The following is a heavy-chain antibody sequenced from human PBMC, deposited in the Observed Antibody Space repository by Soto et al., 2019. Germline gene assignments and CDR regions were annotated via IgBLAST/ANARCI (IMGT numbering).Heavy chain of an antibody. CDR3: ARDLGSYYYDSSGYYPPGGSGPFDY. J-gene: IGHJ4*02. V-gene: IGHV4-30-4*01. Sequence: SETLSLTCTVSGGSISSGDYYWSWIRQPPGKGLEWIGYIYYSGSTYYNPSLKSRVTISVDTSKNQFPLKLSSVTAADTAVYYCARDLGSYYYDSSGYYPPGGSGPFDYWGQGTLVTVSS. CDR1: GGSISSGDYY. D-gene: IGHD3-22*01. CDR2: IYYSGST.